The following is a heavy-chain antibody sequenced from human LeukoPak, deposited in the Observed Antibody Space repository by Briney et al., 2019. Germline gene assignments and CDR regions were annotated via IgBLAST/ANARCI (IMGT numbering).Heavy chain of an antibody. Sequence: SETLSLTCAVYGGSFSGYYWSWIRQPPGKGLEWIGEINHSGSTNYNPSLKSRVTISVDTSKNQFSLKLSSVTAADTAVYYCARRGVTTVWKRSPAFDIWGQGTMVTVSS. CDR2: INHSGST. V-gene: IGHV4-34*01. J-gene: IGHJ3*02. D-gene: IGHD4-11*01. CDR1: GGSFSGYY. CDR3: ARRGVTTVWKRSPAFDI.